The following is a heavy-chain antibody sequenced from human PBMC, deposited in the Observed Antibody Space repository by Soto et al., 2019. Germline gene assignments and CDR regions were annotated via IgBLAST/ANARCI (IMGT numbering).Heavy chain of an antibody. CDR1: GYTFTSYG. Sequence: ASVKVSCKASGYTFTSYGISWVRQAPGQGLEWMGWISAYNGNANYAQKLQGRVSMTTDTSTSTAYMELRSLRSDDTAVYYCARDRGSSRYLSYYYYMDVWGKGTTVTVSS. V-gene: IGHV1-18*01. D-gene: IGHD6-13*01. CDR3: ARDRGSSRYLSYYYYMDV. CDR2: ISAYNGNA. J-gene: IGHJ6*03.